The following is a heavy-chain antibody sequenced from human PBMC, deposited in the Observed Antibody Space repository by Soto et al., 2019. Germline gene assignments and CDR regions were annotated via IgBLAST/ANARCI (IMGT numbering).Heavy chain of an antibody. J-gene: IGHJ6*02. CDR2: IIPILGTA. Sequence: ASVKVSCKASGGTFSSYAISWVRQAPGQGLEWMGGIIPILGTANYAQKFQGRVTITADESTSTAYMELSSLRSEDTAVYYCARDREHSSSSGYYYGMDVWGQGTTVTVSS. CDR3: ARDREHSSSSGYYYGMDV. D-gene: IGHD6-6*01. CDR1: GGTFSSYA. V-gene: IGHV1-69*13.